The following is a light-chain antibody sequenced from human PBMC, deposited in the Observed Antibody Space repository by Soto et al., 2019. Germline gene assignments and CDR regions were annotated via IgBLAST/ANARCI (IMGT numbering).Light chain of an antibody. Sequence: DIQMTQSPSSLSASVGDRVTITCRASQGIIDYLAWYQQKPGKAPKLLIYAASTLQSEVPSRFSGSGSGTDFTLTISSLQPEDVATYDCQKYNRAPQTFGQGTKVEIK. V-gene: IGKV1-27*01. CDR2: AAS. CDR3: QKYNRAPQT. J-gene: IGKJ1*01. CDR1: QGIIDY.